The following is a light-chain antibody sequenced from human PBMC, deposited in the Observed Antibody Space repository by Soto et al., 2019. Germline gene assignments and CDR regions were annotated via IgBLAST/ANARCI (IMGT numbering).Light chain of an antibody. CDR2: SNN. CDR1: SSNIGSNT. V-gene: IGLV1-44*01. J-gene: IGLJ3*02. CDR3: AAWHDSLNGPV. Sequence: QSVLTQPPSASGTPGQRVTISCSGSSSNIGSNTVNWYQQLPGTAPKVLIYSNNQRPSGVPDRFSGSKSGTSASLAISGLQSEDEADYYCAAWHDSLNGPVFGGGTKLTV.